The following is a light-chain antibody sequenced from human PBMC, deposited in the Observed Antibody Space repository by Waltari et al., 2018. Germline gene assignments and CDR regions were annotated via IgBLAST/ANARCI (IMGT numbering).Light chain of an antibody. V-gene: IGLV2-8*01. CDR2: DVS. J-gene: IGLJ2*01. CDR1: SIDIGDYTY. Sequence: QSALTQPPSASGSPGQSVTISCTGTSIDIGDYTYVSWYHQHPGKAHKLIISDVSKRPSVVPDRFSGSKSGNTASLTVSGLQAADEADYYCSSYAGSNHLLFGGGTKLTVL. CDR3: SSYAGSNHLL.